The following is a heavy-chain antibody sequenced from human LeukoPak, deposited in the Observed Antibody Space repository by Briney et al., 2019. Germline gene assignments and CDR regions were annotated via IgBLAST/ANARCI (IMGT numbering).Heavy chain of an antibody. CDR1: GFTFSSYA. CDR2: ISSNGGST. J-gene: IGHJ4*02. D-gene: IGHD3-10*01. V-gene: IGHV3-64D*06. Sequence: PGGSLRLSCSASGFTFSSYAMHWVRQAPGKGREYVSAISSNGGSTYYADSVKGRFTISRDNSKNTLYLQMSSLRAEDTAVYYCVKDAKDYYGSGSYHGFYYWGQGALGTVSS. CDR3: VKDAKDYYGSGSYHGFYY.